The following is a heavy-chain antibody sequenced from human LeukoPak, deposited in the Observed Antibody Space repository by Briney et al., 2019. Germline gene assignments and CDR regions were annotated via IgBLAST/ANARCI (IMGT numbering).Heavy chain of an antibody. Sequence: SQTLSLTCIVSGGSISSGDYYWSWIRQPPGKGLEWIGYIYYSGSTYYNPSLKSRVTISVDTPKNQFSLKLSSVTAADTAVYYCVRVYSSGYYDRRFDYWGQGTLVTVSS. CDR3: VRVYSSGYYDRRFDY. CDR2: IYYSGST. CDR1: GGSISSGDYY. J-gene: IGHJ4*02. V-gene: IGHV4-30-4*01. D-gene: IGHD3-22*01.